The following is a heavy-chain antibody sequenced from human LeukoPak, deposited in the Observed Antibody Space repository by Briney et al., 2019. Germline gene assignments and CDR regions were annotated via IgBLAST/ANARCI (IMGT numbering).Heavy chain of an antibody. CDR3: ARDRQGYSYGYFDY. J-gene: IGHJ4*02. CDR1: GFTFSSYG. V-gene: IGHV3-33*01. CDR2: IWYDGSNK. D-gene: IGHD5-18*01. Sequence: GRSLRLSCAASGFTFSSYGMHWVRKAPGKGLEGVAVIWYDGSNKYYANSVTGRFTISRGNSKNTLYLQMNSLRAEDTAVYYCARDRQGYSYGYFDYWGQGTLVTVSS.